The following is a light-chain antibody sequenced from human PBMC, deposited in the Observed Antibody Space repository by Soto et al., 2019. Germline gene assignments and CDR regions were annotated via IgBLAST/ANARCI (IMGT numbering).Light chain of an antibody. J-gene: IGKJ4*01. CDR3: QQYNNWPLT. CDR2: GAS. CDR1: QSVSRN. Sequence: ETVMTQSPATLSMSPGGRITLSCRASQSVSRNLAWYQQRPGQTPRLLFYGASTRATGIPARFSASGSGTEFILTISSLQSEDFAVYYCQQYNNWPLTFGGGTKVTIE. V-gene: IGKV3-15*01.